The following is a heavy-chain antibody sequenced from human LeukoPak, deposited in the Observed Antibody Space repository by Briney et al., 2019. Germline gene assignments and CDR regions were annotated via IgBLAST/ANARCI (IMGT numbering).Heavy chain of an antibody. CDR2: IYTSGST. CDR3: ARTRAYYDSIYNAFDI. CDR1: GGSISSYY. Sequence: SETLSLTCTVSGGSISSYYWSWIRQPAGKGLEWIGRIYTSGSTNYNPSLESRVTMSVDTSENQFSLKLSSVTAADTAVYYCARTRAYYDSIYNAFDIWGQGTMVTVSS. D-gene: IGHD3-22*01. J-gene: IGHJ3*02. V-gene: IGHV4-4*07.